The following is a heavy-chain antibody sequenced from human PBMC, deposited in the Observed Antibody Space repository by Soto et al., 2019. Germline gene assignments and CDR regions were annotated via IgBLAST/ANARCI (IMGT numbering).Heavy chain of an antibody. CDR2: IDTSGST. CDR1: GGSISNYY. J-gene: IGHJ4*02. D-gene: IGHD3-3*01. Sequence: LSLTCTVSGGSISNYYCNWIRQPAGKGLEWIGRIDTSGSTNYNPSLKSRVTMSVDPSKQEFSLKLSSVTAADTALYYCARGGQDFWSGPFDYWGRGALVTVSS. CDR3: ARGGQDFWSGPFDY. V-gene: IGHV4-4*07.